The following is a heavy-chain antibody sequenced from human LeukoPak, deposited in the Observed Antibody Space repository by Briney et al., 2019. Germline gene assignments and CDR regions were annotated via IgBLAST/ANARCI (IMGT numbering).Heavy chain of an antibody. CDR2: IKQDGSEK. Sequence: GGSLRLSCAASGFTTKTYWLNWVRQAPGKGLEWVANIKQDGSEKYYVDSVKGRFTISTDIAKGSLYLQMNSLRAEDTAVYYCGGGGSWGQGTLVTVSS. CDR3: GGGGS. CDR1: GFTTKTYW. J-gene: IGHJ5*02. V-gene: IGHV3-7*04.